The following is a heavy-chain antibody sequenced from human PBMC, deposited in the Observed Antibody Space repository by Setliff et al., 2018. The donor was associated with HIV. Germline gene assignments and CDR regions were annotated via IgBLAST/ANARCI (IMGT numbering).Heavy chain of an antibody. CDR1: GGSISSNW. Sequence: LSLTCAVSGGSISSNWWSWVRQSPGKGLEWIGEIYHSGSTHYNPSLQSRVTISVDKSKSQFSLKLNSVTAADTAVYYCGGNGYYSIDHWGQGTQVTVSS. V-gene: IGHV4-4*02. D-gene: IGHD3-22*01. J-gene: IGHJ4*02. CDR2: IYHSGST. CDR3: GGNGYYSIDH.